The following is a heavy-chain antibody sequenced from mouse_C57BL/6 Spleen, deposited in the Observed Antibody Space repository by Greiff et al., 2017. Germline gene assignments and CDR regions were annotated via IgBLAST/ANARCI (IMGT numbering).Heavy chain of an antibody. CDR1: GYTFTSYW. D-gene: IGHD2-4*01. J-gene: IGHJ4*01. CDR2: IYPGSGST. CDR3: ARYYYDYDFPYYYAMDY. V-gene: IGHV1-55*01. Sequence: QVQLQQPGAELVKPGASVKMSCKASGYTFTSYWITWVKQRPGQGLEWIGDIYPGSGSTNYNEKFKSKAILTVDTSSSTAYMQLSSLTSEDSAVYYCARYYYDYDFPYYYAMDYWGQGTSVTVSS.